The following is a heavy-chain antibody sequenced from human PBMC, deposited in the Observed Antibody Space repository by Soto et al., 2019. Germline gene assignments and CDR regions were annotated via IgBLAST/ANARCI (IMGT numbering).Heavy chain of an antibody. V-gene: IGHV4-30-4*01. Sequence: QVQLQESGPGLVKPSQTLSLTCTVSGGSISSGDYYWSWIRQPPGKGLEWIGYIYYSGSTSYSPSLKRRVTKSVDTPMNHSSRKLSSVTAADTAVYYCASTSYGYTFYDYWGQGTLVTVSS. CDR2: IYYSGST. CDR3: ASTSYGYTFYDY. D-gene: IGHD5-18*01. J-gene: IGHJ4*02. CDR1: GGSISSGDYY.